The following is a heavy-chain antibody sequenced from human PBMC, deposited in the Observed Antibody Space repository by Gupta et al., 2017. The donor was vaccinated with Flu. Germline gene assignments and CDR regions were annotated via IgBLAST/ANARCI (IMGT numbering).Heavy chain of an antibody. CDR3: ARGSGGGFNS. CDR1: GFIFSNYW. J-gene: IGHJ4*02. Sequence: EVKLVESGGGLVQPGGSLRLSCAASGFIFSNYWMIWVRQAPGKGLGWVANIKQDGSEKYYVDSVKGRFTISRDNAKNSLFLQMSSLRAEDTAVYYCARGSGGGFNSWGQGTLVTVSS. V-gene: IGHV3-7*01. D-gene: IGHD3-16*01. CDR2: IKQDGSEK.